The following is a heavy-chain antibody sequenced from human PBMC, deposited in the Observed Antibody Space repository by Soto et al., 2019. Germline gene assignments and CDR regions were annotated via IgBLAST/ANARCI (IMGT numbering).Heavy chain of an antibody. V-gene: IGHV3-30-3*01. J-gene: IGHJ6*02. Sequence: GGSLRLSCAVSGFTLSSHAMHWVRQAPGKGLEWVALILSDGSNKYYADSVKGRFTTSRDNSKNTMYLQMNSLSVEDTAVYYCAKDGLTIFGVVIYYYYGMDVWGQGTTVTVSS. CDR2: ILSDGSNK. CDR3: AKDGLTIFGVVIYYYYGMDV. CDR1: GFTLSSHA. D-gene: IGHD3-3*01.